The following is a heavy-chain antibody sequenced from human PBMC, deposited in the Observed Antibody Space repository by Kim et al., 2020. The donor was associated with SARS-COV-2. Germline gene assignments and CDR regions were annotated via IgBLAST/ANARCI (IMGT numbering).Heavy chain of an antibody. J-gene: IGHJ4*02. V-gene: IGHV6-1*01. Sequence: SQTLSLTCAISGDSVSSNSAAWHWLRQSPSRGLEWLGRTYYRSKWYNDYAVSVKSRITINPDTSKNQFSLQLNSVTPEDTAVYYCARETLLTAAGTRYFDYWGQGTLVTVSS. D-gene: IGHD6-13*01. CDR3: ARETLLTAAGTRYFDY. CDR1: GDSVSSNSAA. CDR2: TYYRSKWYN.